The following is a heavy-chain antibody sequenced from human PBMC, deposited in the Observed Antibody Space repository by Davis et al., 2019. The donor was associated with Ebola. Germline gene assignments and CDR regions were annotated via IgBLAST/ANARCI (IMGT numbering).Heavy chain of an antibody. D-gene: IGHD4-17*01. CDR2: MNPNSGNT. CDR3: ARGGVDDYGDYDREQNWFDP. CDR1: GYTFTSYD. V-gene: IGHV1-8*01. J-gene: IGHJ5*02. Sequence: ASVKVSCKASGYTFTSYDINWVRQATGQGLEWMGWMNPNSGNTGYAQKFQGRVTMTRNTSISTAYMELSSLRSEDTAVYYCARGGVDDYGDYDREQNWFDPWGQGTLVTVSS.